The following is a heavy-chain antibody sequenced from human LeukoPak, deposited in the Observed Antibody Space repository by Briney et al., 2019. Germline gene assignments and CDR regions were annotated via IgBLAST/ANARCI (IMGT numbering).Heavy chain of an antibody. CDR3: ARDRGPPRRDGVNDAFDI. J-gene: IGHJ3*02. CDR1: GYTFTSYY. V-gene: IGHV1-46*01. CDR2: INPSGGST. Sequence: ASVKVSCKASGYTFTSYYMHWVRQAPGQGLEWMGIINPSGGSTSYAQKFQGRVTMTRDTSTSTVYMELSSLRSEDTAVYYCARDRGPPRRDGVNDAFDIWGQGTMVTVSS. D-gene: IGHD5-24*01.